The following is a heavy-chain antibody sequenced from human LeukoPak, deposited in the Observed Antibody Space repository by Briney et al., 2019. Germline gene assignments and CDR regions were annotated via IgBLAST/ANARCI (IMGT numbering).Heavy chain of an antibody. Sequence: SVKVSCMASGGTFGSYAISWVRQTPGQGLEWMGRIIPIFGTANYAQKFQGRVTITTDESTSTAYMELSGLRSEDTAVYYCARAIDYDILTGYYSLTAWGQVTLVTVSS. CDR2: IIPIFGTA. CDR3: ARAIDYDILTGYYSLTA. D-gene: IGHD3-9*01. J-gene: IGHJ5*02. V-gene: IGHV1-69*05. CDR1: GGTFGSYA.